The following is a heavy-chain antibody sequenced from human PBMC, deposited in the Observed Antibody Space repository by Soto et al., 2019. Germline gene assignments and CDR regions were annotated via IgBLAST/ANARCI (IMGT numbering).Heavy chain of an antibody. V-gene: IGHV4-4*02. CDR3: ARGLKIAVAGSAMYYYYGMDV. J-gene: IGHJ6*02. D-gene: IGHD6-19*01. CDR2: IYHSGST. Sequence: SETLSLTCAVSGGSISSSNWWSWVRQPPGKGLEWIGEIYHSGSTNYNPSLKSRVTISVDKSKNQFSLKLSSVTAADTAVYYCARGLKIAVAGSAMYYYYGMDVWGQGTTVTVSS. CDR1: GGSISSSNW.